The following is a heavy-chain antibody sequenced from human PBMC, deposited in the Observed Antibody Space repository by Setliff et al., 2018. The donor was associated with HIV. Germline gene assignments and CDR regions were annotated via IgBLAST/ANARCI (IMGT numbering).Heavy chain of an antibody. D-gene: IGHD6-19*01. CDR1: GGSISTYY. J-gene: IGHJ4*02. Sequence: SETLSLTCTVSGGSISTYYWSWIRQPPGKGLEWIGYIYYSGSTNYNPSLKSRVTISIDTSKNQFSLKLSSVTAADTALYYCARHAWLAPFDSWGQGTLVTVSS. CDR3: ARHAWLAPFDS. V-gene: IGHV4-59*08. CDR2: IYYSGST.